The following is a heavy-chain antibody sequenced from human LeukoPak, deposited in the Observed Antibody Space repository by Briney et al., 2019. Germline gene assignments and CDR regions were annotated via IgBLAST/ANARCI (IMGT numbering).Heavy chain of an antibody. CDR3: AKSYYGSGSYYGYYFDY. CDR1: GYTFTSYG. CDR2: ISAYNGNT. D-gene: IGHD3-10*01. Sequence: ASVKVSCKASGYTFTSYGISWVRQAPGQGLEWMGWISAYNGNTNYAQKLQGRVTMTTDTSTSTAYMELRSLRSDDTAVYYCAKSYYGSGSYYGYYFDYWGQGTLVTVSS. J-gene: IGHJ4*02. V-gene: IGHV1-18*01.